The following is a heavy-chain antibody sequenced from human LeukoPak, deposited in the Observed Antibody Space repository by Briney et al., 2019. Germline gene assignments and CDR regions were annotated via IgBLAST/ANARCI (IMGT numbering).Heavy chain of an antibody. Sequence: SETLSLTCTVSGASISGSSRADYFFWGWIRQAPGKGLEWIGSIDYSGHTYYTPSLKTRATISVDTPKNQFSLSPRSVPAAHTAVYYCARPLYNRWDRFDPWGQGTLITVSS. CDR3: ARPLYNRWDRFDP. D-gene: IGHD3-16*01. V-gene: IGHV4-39*01. J-gene: IGHJ5*02. CDR1: GASISGSSRADYFF. CDR2: IDYSGHT.